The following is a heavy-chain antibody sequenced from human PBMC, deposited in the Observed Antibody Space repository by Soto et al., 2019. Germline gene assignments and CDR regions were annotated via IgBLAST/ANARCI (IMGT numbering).Heavy chain of an antibody. CDR2: INAGNGNT. Sequence: QVQLVQSGSELKKPGASVKVSCKASGYTFTGYAMHWVRQAPGQRLEWMGWINAGNGNTKYSQKFQGRFTITRDTTASTASMELSSLRSEDTAVYYCAKGEWSYCRGGSCYYFDYWGQGTLVTVSS. V-gene: IGHV1-3*01. J-gene: IGHJ4*02. CDR1: GYTFTGYA. D-gene: IGHD2-15*01. CDR3: AKGEWSYCRGGSCYYFDY.